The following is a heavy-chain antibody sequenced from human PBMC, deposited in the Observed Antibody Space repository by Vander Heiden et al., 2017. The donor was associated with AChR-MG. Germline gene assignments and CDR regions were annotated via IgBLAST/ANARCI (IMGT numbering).Heavy chain of an antibody. V-gene: IGHV3-30*02. D-gene: IGHD3-3*01. Sequence: QVQLVESGGGVVQPGGSLRRSCAASGFTFSSYGMHWVRQAPGKGLGWVAFIRYDGSNKYYADSVKGRFTISRDNSKNTLYLQMNSLRAEDTAVYYCAKDRHPTYYDFWSGHIPSYGMDVWGQGTTVTVSS. CDR3: AKDRHPTYYDFWSGHIPSYGMDV. J-gene: IGHJ6*02. CDR1: GFTFSSYG. CDR2: IRYDGSNK.